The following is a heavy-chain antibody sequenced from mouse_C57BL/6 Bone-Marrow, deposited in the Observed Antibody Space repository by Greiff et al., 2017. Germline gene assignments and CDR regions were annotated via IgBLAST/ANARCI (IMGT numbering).Heavy chain of an antibody. CDR2: IDPETGGT. CDR1: GYTFTDYE. V-gene: IGHV1-15*01. CDR3: TRFPMVTTTGYAMDY. Sequence: QVQLKESGAELVRPGASVTLSCKASGYTFTDYEMHWVKQTPVHGLEWIGAIDPETGGTAYNQKFKGKAILTADKSSSTAYMELRSLTSEDSAVYYCTRFPMVTTTGYAMDYWGQGTSVTVSS. D-gene: IGHD2-2*01. J-gene: IGHJ4*01.